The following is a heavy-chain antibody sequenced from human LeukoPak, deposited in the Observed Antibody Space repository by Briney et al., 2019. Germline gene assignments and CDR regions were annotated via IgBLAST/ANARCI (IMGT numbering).Heavy chain of an antibody. CDR3: AKEKRQLLWFGELFV. J-gene: IGHJ4*02. V-gene: IGHV3-23*01. Sequence: GGSLRLSRAASGFTFSSYAMSWVRQAPGKGLEWVSAITGSGGSTYYADSVKGRFTIPRDNSKNTLYLQMNSLRAEDTAVYYCAKEKRQLLWFGELFVWGQGTLVTVSS. CDR1: GFTFSSYA. D-gene: IGHD3-10*01. CDR2: ITGSGGST.